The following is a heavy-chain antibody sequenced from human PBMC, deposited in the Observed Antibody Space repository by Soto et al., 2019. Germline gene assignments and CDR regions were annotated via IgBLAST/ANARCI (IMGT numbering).Heavy chain of an antibody. J-gene: IGHJ5*02. Sequence: EVQLVESGGGLVQPGRSLRLSCAASGFAFDDYAMHWVRQAPGKGLEWVSGITWNSGSIGYADSVKGRFTISRDNAKKSLYLQMNSLRAEDTALYYCAKDPRPYSGSSLAGGWFDPWGQGTLVTVSS. CDR3: AKDPRPYSGSSLAGGWFDP. V-gene: IGHV3-9*01. CDR1: GFAFDDYA. D-gene: IGHD1-26*01. CDR2: ITWNSGSI.